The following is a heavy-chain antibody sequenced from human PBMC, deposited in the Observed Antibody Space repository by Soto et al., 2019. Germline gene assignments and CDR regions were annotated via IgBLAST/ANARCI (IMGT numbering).Heavy chain of an antibody. D-gene: IGHD2-21*01. CDR3: TRIVEDPAGYYGMDV. Sequence: XGSLRLFCASSGFTFSGSAKHWVRQASGKGLEWVGRIRSKANSYATAYAASVKGRFTTSRDDSKNTAYLQMNSLKTEDTAVYYCTRIVEDPAGYYGMDVWGQGTTVTVSS. J-gene: IGHJ6*02. CDR2: IRSKANSYAT. V-gene: IGHV3-73*01. CDR1: GFTFSGSA.